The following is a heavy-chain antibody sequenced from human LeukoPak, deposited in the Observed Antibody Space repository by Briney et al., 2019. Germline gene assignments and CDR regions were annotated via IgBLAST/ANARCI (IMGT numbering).Heavy chain of an antibody. V-gene: IGHV3-23*01. CDR2: ISGSGGST. CDR3: AKAINYYDSSGYFD. J-gene: IGHJ4*02. D-gene: IGHD3-22*01. CDR1: GFTFSSYA. Sequence: GGSLRLSCAASGFTFSSYATSWVRQAPGKGLEWVSAISGSGGSTYYADSVKGRFTISRDNSKNTLYLQMNSLRAEDTAVYYCAKAINYYDSSGYFDWGQGTLVTVSS.